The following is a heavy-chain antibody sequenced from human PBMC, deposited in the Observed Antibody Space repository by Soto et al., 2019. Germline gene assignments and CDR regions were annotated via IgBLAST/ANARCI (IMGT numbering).Heavy chain of an antibody. D-gene: IGHD2-15*01. CDR3: ARGDIVVVVAATRYNWFDP. J-gene: IGHJ5*02. CDR2: INHSGGT. Sequence: QVQLQQWGAGLLKPSETLSLTCAVYGGSFSGYYWSWIRQPPGKGLEWIGEINHSGGTNYNPSLKSLVTISLATSQNQFSLKLSSVTAADTAVYYCARGDIVVVVAATRYNWFDPWGQGTLVTVSS. V-gene: IGHV4-34*01. CDR1: GGSFSGYY.